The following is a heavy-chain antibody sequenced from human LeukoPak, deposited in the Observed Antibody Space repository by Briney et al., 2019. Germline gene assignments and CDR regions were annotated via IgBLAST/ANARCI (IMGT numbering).Heavy chain of an antibody. CDR3: ARGSAGSSWLNLDY. CDR2: ISYDGSNK. CDR1: GFTFSSYA. J-gene: IGHJ4*02. V-gene: IGHV3-30*04. Sequence: GRSLRLSCAASGFTFSSYAMHWVRQAPGKGLEWVAVISYDGSNKYYADSVKGRFTISRDNSKNTLYLQMNSLRAEDTAVYYCARGSAGSSWLNLDYWGQGTPVTVSS. D-gene: IGHD6-13*01.